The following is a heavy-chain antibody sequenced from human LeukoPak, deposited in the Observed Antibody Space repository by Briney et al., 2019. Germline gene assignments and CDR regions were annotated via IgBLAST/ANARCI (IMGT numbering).Heavy chain of an antibody. Sequence: PSETLSLTCTVSGGSISSSSYYWGWIRQPPGKGLEWIGSIYYSGSTYYNPSLKSRVTISVDTSKNQFSLKLSPVTAADTAVYYCAEGGFGYNDYWGQGTLVTVSS. CDR2: IYYSGST. D-gene: IGHD1-1*01. CDR3: AEGGFGYNDY. J-gene: IGHJ4*02. CDR1: GGSISSSSYY. V-gene: IGHV4-39*07.